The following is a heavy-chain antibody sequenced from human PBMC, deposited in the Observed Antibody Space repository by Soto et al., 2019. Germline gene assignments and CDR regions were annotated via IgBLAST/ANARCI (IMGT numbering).Heavy chain of an antibody. D-gene: IGHD2-15*01. CDR3: ASRYCSGGSCYLDAFDI. V-gene: IGHV4-59*01. J-gene: IGHJ3*02. CDR2: IYYSGST. CDR1: GGSISSYY. Sequence: PSETLSLTCTVSGGSISSYYWSWIRQPPGKGLEWIGYIYYSGSTNYNPSLKSRVTISVDTSKNQFSLKLSSVTAADTAVYYCASRYCSGGSCYLDAFDIWGQGTMVTVSS.